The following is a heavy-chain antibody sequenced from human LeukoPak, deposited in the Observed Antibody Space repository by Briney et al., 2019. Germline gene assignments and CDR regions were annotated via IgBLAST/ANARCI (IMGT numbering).Heavy chain of an antibody. CDR1: GFTVSSNY. Sequence: GGSLRLSCAASGFTVSSNYMSWVRQAPGKGLEWVSVIYSGGSTYYADSVKGRFTISRDNSKNTLYLQMNSLRAEDTAVYYCARDLYYDSSGYSNAFDIWGQGTMVTVSS. J-gene: IGHJ3*02. CDR2: IYSGGST. D-gene: IGHD3-22*01. CDR3: ARDLYYDSSGYSNAFDI. V-gene: IGHV3-53*01.